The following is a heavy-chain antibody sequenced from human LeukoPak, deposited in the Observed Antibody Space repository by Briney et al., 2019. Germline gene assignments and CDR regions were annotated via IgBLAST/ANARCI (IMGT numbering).Heavy chain of an antibody. V-gene: IGHV3-53*01. D-gene: IGHD2-15*01. CDR2: IHSGGNT. Sequence: SGGSLRLSCAASGFTVSTNYMSWVRQAPGKGLEWVSVIHSGGNTYYADSVKGRFTISRDNSKNTMYLQMNSLRAEDTAVYYCTRDLNSGGSCWGQGTLVIVSS. CDR3: TRDLNSGGSC. CDR1: GFTVSTNY. J-gene: IGHJ1*01.